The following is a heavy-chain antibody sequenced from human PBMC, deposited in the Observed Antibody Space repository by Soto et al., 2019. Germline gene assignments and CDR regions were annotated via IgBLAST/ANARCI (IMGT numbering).Heavy chain of an antibody. CDR2: IWYDGSNK. J-gene: IGHJ6*01. CDR1: GFTFSSYG. Sequence: QVQLVESGGGVVQPGRSLRLSCAASGFTFSSYGMHWVRQAPGKGLEWVAVIWYDGSNKYYADSVKGRFTISRDNSKNTXYLXMNXXXAXXXXXXXXXXXXXXXXXNXY. V-gene: IGHV3-33*01. CDR3: XXXXXXXXXNXY.